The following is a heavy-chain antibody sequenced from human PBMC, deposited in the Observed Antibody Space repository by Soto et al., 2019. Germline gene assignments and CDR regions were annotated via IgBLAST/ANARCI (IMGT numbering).Heavy chain of an antibody. Sequence: EVQLLESGGGLVQPGGSLRLSCAASGFTFSSYAMSWVRQAPGKGLEWVSAISGSGGSTYYADSVKGRYTISRDNSKNTLYLKMNSLRAEDTAVYYWAIDLRIAAAGIFDYWGQGTLVTVSS. CDR1: GFTFSSYA. D-gene: IGHD6-13*01. CDR3: AIDLRIAAAGIFDY. CDR2: ISGSGGST. J-gene: IGHJ4*02. V-gene: IGHV3-23*01.